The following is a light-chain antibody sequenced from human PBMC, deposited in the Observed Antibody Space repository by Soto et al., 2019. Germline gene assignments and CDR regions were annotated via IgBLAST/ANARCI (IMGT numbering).Light chain of an antibody. CDR1: QSVSSY. Sequence: EIVLTQSPATLSLSPGERATLSCRASQSVSSYLAWYQQKPGRAPRLLIYYASNRATGIPARLSGSGSGTDSKLTTTSLEPEDFAVYYCQQRSNWPICTCGPGTKVDIK. J-gene: IGKJ3*01. V-gene: IGKV3-11*01. CDR3: QQRSNWPICT. CDR2: YAS.